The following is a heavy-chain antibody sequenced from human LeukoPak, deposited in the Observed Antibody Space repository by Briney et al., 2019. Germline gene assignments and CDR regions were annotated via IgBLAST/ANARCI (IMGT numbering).Heavy chain of an antibody. CDR3: ARTNNWNSHYYYYMDV. CDR1: GGTFSSYA. CDR2: IIPIFGTA. Sequence: SVKVSCTASGGTFSSYAISWVRQAPGQGLEWMGGIIPIFGTANYAQKFQGRVTITADKSTSTAYMELSSLRSEDTAVYYCARTNNWNSHYYYYMDVWGKGTTVTVSS. J-gene: IGHJ6*03. V-gene: IGHV1-69*06. D-gene: IGHD1-1*01.